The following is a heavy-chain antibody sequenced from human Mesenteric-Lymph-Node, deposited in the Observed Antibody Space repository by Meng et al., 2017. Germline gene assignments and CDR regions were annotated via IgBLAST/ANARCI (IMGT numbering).Heavy chain of an antibody. D-gene: IGHD3-9*01. CDR1: VFTFSSYA. CDR2: ISYDGSNK. J-gene: IGHJ6*02. Sequence: GESLKISCAASVFTFSSYAMHWVRHAPGKGLEWVAVISYDGSNKYYADSVKGRFTISRDNSKNTLYMQMNSLRAEDTAVYYCARGDILAGYSYGMDVWGQGTTVTVSS. V-gene: IGHV3-30*04. CDR3: ARGDILAGYSYGMDV.